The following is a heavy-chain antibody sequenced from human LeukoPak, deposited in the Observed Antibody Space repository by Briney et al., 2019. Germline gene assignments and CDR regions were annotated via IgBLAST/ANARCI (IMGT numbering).Heavy chain of an antibody. Sequence: ASVKVSCKASGYTFTSYGISWVRQAPGQGLEWMGWISAYNGNTNYAQKLQGRVTMTTDTSTSTAYMELRSLRSDDTAVCYCARDNSDFWSGYYVSWFDPWGQGTLVTVSP. J-gene: IGHJ5*02. D-gene: IGHD3-3*01. V-gene: IGHV1-18*01. CDR2: ISAYNGNT. CDR3: ARDNSDFWSGYYVSWFDP. CDR1: GYTFTSYG.